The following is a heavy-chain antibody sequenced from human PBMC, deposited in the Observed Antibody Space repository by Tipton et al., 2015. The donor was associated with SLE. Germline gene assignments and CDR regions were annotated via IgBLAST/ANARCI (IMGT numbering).Heavy chain of an antibody. Sequence: TLSLTCTVSGGSISSYYWSWIRQPPGKGLEWIGYIYHSGSTNYNPFLKSRVTISVDTSKNQFSLKLSSVTAADTAVYYCARDRKGSSGWSSFDYWGQGTLVTVSS. CDR1: GGSISSYY. J-gene: IGHJ4*02. V-gene: IGHV4-59*01. CDR3: ARDRKGSSGWSSFDY. D-gene: IGHD6-19*01. CDR2: IYHSGST.